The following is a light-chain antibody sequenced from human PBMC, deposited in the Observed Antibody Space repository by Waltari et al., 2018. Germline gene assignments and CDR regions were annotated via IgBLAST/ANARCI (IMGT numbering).Light chain of an antibody. CDR2: DVS. J-gene: IGLJ2*01. CDR3: SSYTSSSPRVI. Sequence: QSALTQPASVSGSPGQSITISCTGTSSDVGTYDYVSWYQQHPGKAPKLMIYDVSNRPSGVSNRFSGSKSGNAASLTISGLQAEDEADYYCSSYTSSSPRVIFGGGTKLTVL. V-gene: IGLV2-14*03. CDR1: SSDVGTYDY.